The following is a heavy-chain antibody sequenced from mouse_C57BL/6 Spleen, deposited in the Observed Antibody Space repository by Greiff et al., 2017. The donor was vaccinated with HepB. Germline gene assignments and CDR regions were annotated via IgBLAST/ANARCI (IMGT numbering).Heavy chain of an antibody. D-gene: IGHD2-5*01. CDR1: GFNIKNTY. CDR3: ARAYYSNYGFYY. J-gene: IGHJ2*01. Sequence: VQLQQSVAELVRPGASVKLSCTVSGFNIKNTYMHWVKQRPEQGLEWIGRIEPANGNTKYAPKFQGKATITAETSSNTAYLQLSSLTSEDTAIYYCARAYYSNYGFYYWGQGTTLTVSS. V-gene: IGHV14-3*01. CDR2: IEPANGNT.